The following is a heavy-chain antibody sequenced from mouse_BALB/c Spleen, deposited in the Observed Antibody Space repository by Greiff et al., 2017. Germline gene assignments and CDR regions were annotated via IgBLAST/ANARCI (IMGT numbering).Heavy chain of an antibody. CDR1: GFTFSDYY. CDR2: ISDGGSYT. Sequence: EVHLVESGGGLVKPGGSLKLSCAASGFTFSDYYMYWVRQTPEKRLEWVATISDGGSYTYYPDSVKGRFTISRDNAKNTLYLQMSSLKSEDTAMYYYSRQKGYGYYFDYWGQGTTLTVSS. J-gene: IGHJ2*01. CDR3: SRQKGYGYYFDY. D-gene: IGHD2-10*02. V-gene: IGHV5-4*02.